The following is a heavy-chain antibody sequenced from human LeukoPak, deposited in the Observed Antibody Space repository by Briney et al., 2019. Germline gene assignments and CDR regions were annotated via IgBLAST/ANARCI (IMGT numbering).Heavy chain of an antibody. CDR2: IYTSGST. D-gene: IGHD2/OR15-2a*01. CDR1: GGTISTYY. V-gene: IGHV4-4*08. J-gene: IGHJ4*02. Sequence: PSETLSLTCAVSGGTISTYYWSWIRQPPGKGLEWIGYIYTSGSTNYNPSLKSRVTISVDTSKNQFSLKLSSVTAADTAVYYCARFLDYWGQGTLVTVSS. CDR3: ARFLDY.